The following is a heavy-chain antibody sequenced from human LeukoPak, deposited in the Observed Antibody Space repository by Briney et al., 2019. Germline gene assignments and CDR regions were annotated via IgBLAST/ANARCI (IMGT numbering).Heavy chain of an antibody. CDR1: GFIFSSYG. D-gene: IGHD6-19*01. CDR2: IWYDGINK. V-gene: IGHV3-33*01. Sequence: PGGSLRLSCAASGFIFSSYGMNWVRQAPGKGLEWVALIWYDGINKYYADSVKGRFTISRDNSKNTLYLQMNSPRAEDTAVYYCARGPSTSGWYVDYWGQGTLVTVSS. J-gene: IGHJ4*02. CDR3: ARGPSTSGWYVDY.